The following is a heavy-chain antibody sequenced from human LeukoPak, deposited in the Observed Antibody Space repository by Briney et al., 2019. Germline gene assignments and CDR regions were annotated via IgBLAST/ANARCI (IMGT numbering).Heavy chain of an antibody. CDR2: INWNGGST. D-gene: IGHD3-16*02. J-gene: IGHJ4*02. CDR1: GFTFDDYG. V-gene: IGHV3-20*04. CDR3: ARTEGVFRLGELSLPTAPDY. Sequence: GGSLRLSCAASGFTFDDYGMSWVRQAPGKGLEWVSGINWNGGSTGYADSVKGRFTISRDNAKNSLYLQMNSLRAEDTALYYCARTEGVFRLGELSLPTAPDYWGQGTLVTVSS.